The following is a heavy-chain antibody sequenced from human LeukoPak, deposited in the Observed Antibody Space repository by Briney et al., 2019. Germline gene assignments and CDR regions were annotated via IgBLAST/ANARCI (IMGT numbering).Heavy chain of an antibody. J-gene: IGHJ4*02. D-gene: IGHD3-22*01. V-gene: IGHV3-21*01. Sequence: GGSLRLSCAASGFTFSSYTMNWVRQAPGKGLEWVSSIAGSSGYISYADSVKGRFTISRDNAKKSLYLQMTSLTAEDTAVYYCARDLRVVITGSFDSWGQGTLVTVSS. CDR1: GFTFSSYT. CDR2: IAGSSGYI. CDR3: ARDLRVVITGSFDS.